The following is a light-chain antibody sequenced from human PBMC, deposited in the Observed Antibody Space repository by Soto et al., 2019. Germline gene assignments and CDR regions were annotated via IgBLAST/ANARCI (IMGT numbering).Light chain of an antibody. J-gene: IGLJ2*01. V-gene: IGLV2-14*01. Sequence: QSALTQPASVSGSPGQSITISCTGTSSDIGDYKYISWYQHHPGRAPKLILYEVSDRPSGVSNRFSGSKSGNTASLTISGLQAEDEADYSCSSHANSRVFGGGTQLTVL. CDR2: EVS. CDR3: SSHANSRV. CDR1: SSDIGDYKY.